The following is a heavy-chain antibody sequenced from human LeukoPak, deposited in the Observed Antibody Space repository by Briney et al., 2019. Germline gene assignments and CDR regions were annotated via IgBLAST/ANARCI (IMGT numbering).Heavy chain of an antibody. V-gene: IGHV3-30*02. D-gene: IGHD4-23*01. Sequence: QAGGSLRLSCAASGFTFSSYGMHWVRQAPGKGLEWMSFIRYDGSDKYYADSVKGRFTIARDNSKNTLYLQMNSLRAEDTAAYYCAKNGYGGTPDDAFDIWGQGTMVTVSS. J-gene: IGHJ3*02. CDR1: GFTFSSYG. CDR3: AKNGYGGTPDDAFDI. CDR2: IRYDGSDK.